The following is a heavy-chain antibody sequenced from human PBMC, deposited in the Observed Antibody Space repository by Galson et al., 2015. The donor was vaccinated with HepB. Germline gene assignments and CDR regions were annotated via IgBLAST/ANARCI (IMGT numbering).Heavy chain of an antibody. J-gene: IGHJ5*02. Sequence: SLRLSCAASGFSFSAYTMIWVRQAPGKGLEWVSSISPTSTYIYYADSVRGRFRISRDNAKNSLYLQMNGLRAEDTAVYYCAREYDYGDNPNCFDPWGQGALVTVSS. V-gene: IGHV3-21*01. CDR3: AREYDYGDNPNCFDP. D-gene: IGHD4-23*01. CDR1: GFSFSAYT. CDR2: ISPTSTYI.